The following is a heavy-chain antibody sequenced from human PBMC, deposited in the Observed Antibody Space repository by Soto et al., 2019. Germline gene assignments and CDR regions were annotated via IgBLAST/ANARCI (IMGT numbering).Heavy chain of an antibody. CDR1: SGSISTGNW. CDR3: ARVFSSGSGWMYYFDF. Sequence: QVELQESGPRLVKSSGTLSLTCEVSSGSISTGNWWSWVRQPPGKGLEWIGEIYYTGATNYNPSLKSRCTMTIDKSKDQFSLILTSATAADTAVYYCARVFSSGSGWMYYFDFWGQGILVSVSS. J-gene: IGHJ4*02. CDR2: IYYTGAT. D-gene: IGHD6-25*01. V-gene: IGHV4-4*02.